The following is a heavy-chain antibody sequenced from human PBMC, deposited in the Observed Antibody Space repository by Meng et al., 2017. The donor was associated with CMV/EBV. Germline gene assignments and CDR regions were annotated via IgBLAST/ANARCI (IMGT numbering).Heavy chain of an antibody. Sequence: GGSLRLSCAASGFTFSSYSMNWVRQAPGKGLEWVSSISSSSSYIYYADSVKGRFTISRDNAKNSLYLQMNSLRAEDTAVYYCARDRTPEYYDFWNGYHSYYYGMDVWGQGTTVTVSS. J-gene: IGHJ6*02. V-gene: IGHV3-21*01. CDR2: ISSSSSYI. CDR3: ARDRTPEYYDFWNGYHSYYYGMDV. CDR1: GFTFSSYS. D-gene: IGHD3-3*01.